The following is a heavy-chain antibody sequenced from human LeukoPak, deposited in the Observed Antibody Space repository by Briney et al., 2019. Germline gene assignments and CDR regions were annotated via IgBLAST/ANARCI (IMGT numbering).Heavy chain of an antibody. D-gene: IGHD6-6*01. J-gene: IGHJ4*02. CDR2: INSDGSST. V-gene: IGHV3-74*01. Sequence: VWVSRINSDGSSTSNADSVKGRFTISRDNAKNTLYLQMNSLRAEDTAVYYCAREYSSSLTYWGQGTLVTVSS. CDR3: AREYSSSLTY.